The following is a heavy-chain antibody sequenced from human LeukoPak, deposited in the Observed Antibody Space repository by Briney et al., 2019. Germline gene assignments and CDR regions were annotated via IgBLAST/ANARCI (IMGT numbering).Heavy chain of an antibody. Sequence: SVKVSCKASGGTFSSYAISWVRQAPGQGLEWMGGIIPIFGTANYAQKFQGRVTMTRDTSTSTVYMELSSLRSEDTAVYYCARGSGSGFLGDPWGQGTLVTVSS. D-gene: IGHD3-22*01. CDR3: ARGSGSGFLGDP. CDR2: IIPIFGTA. CDR1: GGTFSSYA. J-gene: IGHJ5*02. V-gene: IGHV1-69*05.